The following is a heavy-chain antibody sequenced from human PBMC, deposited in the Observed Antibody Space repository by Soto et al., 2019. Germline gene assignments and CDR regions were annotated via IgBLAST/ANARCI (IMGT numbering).Heavy chain of an antibody. Sequence: PSETLSLTCTVSGGSISSYYWSWIRQPPGKGLEWIGYIYYSGSTNYNPSLKSRVTISVDTSKNQFSLKLSSVTAADTAVYYCARDLINYYGSGPTYYYYGMDVWGQGTTVTVSS. CDR3: ARDLINYYGSGPTYYYYGMDV. D-gene: IGHD3-10*01. J-gene: IGHJ6*02. CDR1: GGSISSYY. CDR2: IYYSGST. V-gene: IGHV4-59*01.